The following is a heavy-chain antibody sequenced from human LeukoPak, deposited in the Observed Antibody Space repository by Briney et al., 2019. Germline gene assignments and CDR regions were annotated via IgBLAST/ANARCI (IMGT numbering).Heavy chain of an antibody. CDR3: ARDLGPGERELYYYYYYMDV. J-gene: IGHJ6*03. CDR1: GYTFTSYG. D-gene: IGHD1-7*01. V-gene: IGHV1-18*01. Sequence: ASVKVSCKASGYTFTSYGISWVRQAPGQGLEWMGWISAYNGNTNYAQKLQGRVTITRNTSISTAYMELSRLRSDDTAVYYCARDLGPGERELYYYYYYMDVWGKGTTVTVSS. CDR2: ISAYNGNT.